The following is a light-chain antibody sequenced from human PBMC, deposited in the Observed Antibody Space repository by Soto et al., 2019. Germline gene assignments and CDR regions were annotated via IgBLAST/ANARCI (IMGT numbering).Light chain of an antibody. J-gene: IGKJ3*01. Sequence: EIVLTQSPGTLSLSPGERATLSCRASQSVSSNNLAWYQQRPGQAPRVVIYGASTRATGIPERFSGSGSGKDLTLTISRLEPEDFAVYYCQQYGRSPFTFGPGTKVDIK. V-gene: IGKV3-20*01. CDR3: QQYGRSPFT. CDR2: GAS. CDR1: QSVSSNN.